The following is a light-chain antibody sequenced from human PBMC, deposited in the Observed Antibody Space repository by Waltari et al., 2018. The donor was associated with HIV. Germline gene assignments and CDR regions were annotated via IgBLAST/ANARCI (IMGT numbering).Light chain of an antibody. V-gene: IGKV3-11*01. CDR2: DAS. Sequence: EIVLTQSPATLSLSPGERATLSCRASQSVSTYLAWYQQKPGQAPRLLIYDASNRATGIPARFSGGGSGTDFTLTISSLEPEDFAVYYCQQRSYWPFTFGQGTKLEIK. CDR3: QQRSYWPFT. J-gene: IGKJ2*01. CDR1: QSVSTY.